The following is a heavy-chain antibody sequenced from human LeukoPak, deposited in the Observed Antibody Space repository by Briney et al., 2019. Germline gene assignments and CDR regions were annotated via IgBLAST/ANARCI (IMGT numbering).Heavy chain of an antibody. J-gene: IGHJ4*02. D-gene: IGHD5-18*01. V-gene: IGHV3-23*01. CDR3: AHRDTTMLRVDY. Sequence: PGGSLRLSCAASGFTFSSYAMSWVRQAPGKGLEWVSAISGSGGSTYYADPVKGRFTISRDNSKNTLYLQMNSLTTEDTAVYFCAHRDTTMLRVDYWGQGTLVTVSS. CDR2: ISGSGGST. CDR1: GFTFSSYA.